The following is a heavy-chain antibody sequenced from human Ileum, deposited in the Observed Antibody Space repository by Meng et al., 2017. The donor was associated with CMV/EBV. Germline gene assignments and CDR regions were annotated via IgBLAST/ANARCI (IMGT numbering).Heavy chain of an antibody. CDR2: IDNNTGNP. V-gene: IGHV7-4-1*02. J-gene: IGHJ4*02. CDR3: ARDGLSGRYFDY. D-gene: IGHD1-26*01. Sequence: QVHQVQCVSVLKKPGASVKVSCKTSGHTFTSNNIIWVRRAPGQGPEWMGWIDNNTGNPTYAQGFTGRFVFSLDTSVNTAYLQISSLKAEDTAVYYCARDGLSGRYFDYWGQGTLVTVSS. CDR1: GHTFTSNN.